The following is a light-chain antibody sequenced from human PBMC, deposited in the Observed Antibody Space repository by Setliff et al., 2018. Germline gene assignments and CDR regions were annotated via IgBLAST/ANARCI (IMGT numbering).Light chain of an antibody. V-gene: IGLV1-47*01. CDR1: SSNIRNNY. CDR2: NND. Sequence: QSVLTQPPSTSGPPGQRVTMSCSGSSSNIRNNYVYWYQQVPGTAPQLLIYNNDKRPSGVPDRFSGSKSGTSASLAISGLRSEDEADYYCAAWDDSLRGEVFGTGTKVTVL. J-gene: IGLJ1*01. CDR3: AAWDDSLRGEV.